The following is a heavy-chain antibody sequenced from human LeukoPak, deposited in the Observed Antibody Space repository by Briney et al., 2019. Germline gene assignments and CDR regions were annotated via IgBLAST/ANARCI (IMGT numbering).Heavy chain of an antibody. Sequence: GGSLRLSCAASGSTFSRYDFNWVRQAPGKGLEWVSYISNSGSPIYYTDSVKGRFTISRDNAKSSLYLQMNRLRPDDTAVYYCARGLSVGGQGTLVSVSS. CDR2: ISNSGSPI. D-gene: IGHD3-3*02. J-gene: IGHJ4*02. V-gene: IGHV3-48*03. CDR1: GSTFSRYD. CDR3: ARGLSV.